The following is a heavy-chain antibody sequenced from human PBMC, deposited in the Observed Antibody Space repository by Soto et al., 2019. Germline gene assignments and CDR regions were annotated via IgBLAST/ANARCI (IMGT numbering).Heavy chain of an antibody. V-gene: IGHV3-15*07. CDR2: IKSKTDGGTT. Sequence: SLRLSCAASGFTFSNAWMNWVRQAPGKGLGWVGRIKSKTDGGTTDYAAPVKGRFTISRDDSKNTLYLQMNSLKTEDTAVYYCTTEIGSSWYEDYYYYGMDVWGQGTTVTVSS. CDR1: GFTFSNAW. J-gene: IGHJ6*02. CDR3: TTEIGSSWYEDYYYYGMDV. D-gene: IGHD6-13*01.